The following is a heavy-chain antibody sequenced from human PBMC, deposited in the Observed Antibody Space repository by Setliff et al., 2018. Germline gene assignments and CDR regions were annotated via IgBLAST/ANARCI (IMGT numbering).Heavy chain of an antibody. CDR3: ARSAGCSSSWYNYYYGMDV. D-gene: IGHD6-13*01. CDR1: GYSISSGYY. CDR2: IYHSGST. J-gene: IGHJ6*02. V-gene: IGHV4-38-2*01. Sequence: PSETLSLTCAVSGYSISSGYYWGWIRQPPGKGLEWIGSIYHSGSTYYNPSLKSRVTISVDTSKNQFSLKLSSVTAADTAVYYCARSAGCSSSWYNYYYGMDVWGQGTTVTVSS.